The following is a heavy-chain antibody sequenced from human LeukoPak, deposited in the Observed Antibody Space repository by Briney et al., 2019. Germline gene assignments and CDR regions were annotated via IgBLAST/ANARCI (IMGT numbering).Heavy chain of an antibody. CDR2: IKSKTDGGTT. CDR1: GFTFGDYA. V-gene: IGHV3-15*01. D-gene: IGHD1-1*01. CDR3: SILQYNWNDQNWFDP. Sequence: NAGGSLRLSCTASGFTFGDYAMSWVRPAPGKGLEWVGRIKSKTDGGTTDYAAPVKGRFTISRDDSKNTLYLQMNSLKTEDTAVYYCSILQYNWNDQNWFDPWGQGTLVTVSS. J-gene: IGHJ5*02.